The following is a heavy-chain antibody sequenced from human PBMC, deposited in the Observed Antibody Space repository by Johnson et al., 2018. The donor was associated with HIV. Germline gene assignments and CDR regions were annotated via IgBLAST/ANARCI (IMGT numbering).Heavy chain of an antibody. J-gene: IGHJ3*02. Sequence: VQLVESGGGLVQPGGSLRLSCAASGFTVSSNYMSWVRQAPGKGLVWVSRINSDGSSTSYADSVKGRFTISRDNAKNTLYLQMNSLRAEDTAVYYCAKDFYSSQPEGAFDIWGQGTMVTVSS. V-gene: IGHV3-74*01. CDR3: AKDFYSSQPEGAFDI. CDR2: INSDGSST. CDR1: GFTVSSNY. D-gene: IGHD6-6*01.